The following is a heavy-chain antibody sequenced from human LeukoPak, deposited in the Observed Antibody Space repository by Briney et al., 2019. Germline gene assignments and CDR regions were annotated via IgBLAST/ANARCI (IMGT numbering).Heavy chain of an antibody. D-gene: IGHD3-3*02. J-gene: IGHJ5*02. Sequence: SVKVSCKASGGTFSSYAISWVRQAPGQGLEWMGRIIPIFGTANYAQKFQGRVTITTGESTSTAYMELSSLRSEDTAVYYCARAPPDRSIANWFDPWGQGTLVTVPS. CDR1: GGTFSSYA. V-gene: IGHV1-69*05. CDR2: IIPIFGTA. CDR3: ARAPPDRSIANWFDP.